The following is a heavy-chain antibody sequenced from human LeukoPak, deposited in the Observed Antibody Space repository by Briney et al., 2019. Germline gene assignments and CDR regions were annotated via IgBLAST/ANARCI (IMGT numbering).Heavy chain of an antibody. CDR1: GFTVSRYV. D-gene: IGHD3-16*01. CDR3: AKARIRGDSY. Sequence: GGSLSLSCAAAGFTVSRYVMSWVRQAPGRGLGWLSSISDAGGDTYYTQSVDGWFTISRDNSQNTLHLQMNSPRAEDTAVYYCAKARIRGDSYWGQGTLVTVSS. CDR2: ISDAGGDT. V-gene: IGHV3-23*01. J-gene: IGHJ4*02.